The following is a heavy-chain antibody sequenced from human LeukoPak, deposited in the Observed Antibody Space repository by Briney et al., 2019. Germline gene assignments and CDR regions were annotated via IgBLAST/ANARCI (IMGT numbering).Heavy chain of an antibody. J-gene: IGHJ4*02. D-gene: IGHD3-10*01. CDR1: GGSISSYY. Sequence: PSETLSLTCTVSGGSISSYYWSWIRQPPGKGLEWIGSIYYSGSTYYNPSLKSRVTISVDTSKNQFSLKLSSVTAADTAVYYCARAAPRGVINPADYWGQGTLVTVSS. CDR3: ARAAPRGVINPADY. CDR2: IYYSGST. V-gene: IGHV4-59*05.